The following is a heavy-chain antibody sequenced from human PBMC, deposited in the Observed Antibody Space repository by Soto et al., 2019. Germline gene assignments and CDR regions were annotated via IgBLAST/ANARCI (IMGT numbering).Heavy chain of an antibody. D-gene: IGHD3-3*01. CDR3: ALRATMTIFGLIIDNGIWFDP. CDR1: GFSLSTSGAA. CDR2: IYWDGDK. J-gene: IGHJ5*02. V-gene: IGHV2-5*02. Sequence: QINLIESGPTLVKPTQTLTLTCTFSGFSLSTSGAAVGWVRQPPGRALEWLALIYWDGDKRYNASLGNRLTITKDTSMNQVVLTLTNVDPADTATYYCALRATMTIFGLIIDNGIWFDPWGQGTRVIVSS.